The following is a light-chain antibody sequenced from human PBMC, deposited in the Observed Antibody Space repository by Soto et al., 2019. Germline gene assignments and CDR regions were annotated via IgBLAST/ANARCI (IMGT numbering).Light chain of an antibody. CDR1: SSDVGGYNF. J-gene: IGLJ1*01. Sequence: SVLPQPASVSGSPGQSVTLSCAGTSSDVGGYNFVSWYQQHPGKAPQLMIYDVSSRPSGVSNRFSGSKSGNTASLTISELQAEDEADYYCSSYTSSYTYVFGTGTKVTVL. CDR3: SSYTSSYTYV. V-gene: IGLV2-14*03. CDR2: DVS.